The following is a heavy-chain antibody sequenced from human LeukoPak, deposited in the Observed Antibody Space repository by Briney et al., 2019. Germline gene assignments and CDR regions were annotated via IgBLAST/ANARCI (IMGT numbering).Heavy chain of an antibody. CDR1: GFTFSSYA. CDR2: ISYDGSNK. V-gene: IGHV3-30-3*01. Sequence: GSLRLSCAASGFTFSSYAMHWVRQAPGKGLEGVAVISYDGSNKYYADSVKGRFTISRDNSKNTLYLQMNSLRAEDTAVYYCATPPRDSSGSYFDYWGQGTLVTVSS. CDR3: ATPPRDSSGSYFDY. D-gene: IGHD3-22*01. J-gene: IGHJ4*02.